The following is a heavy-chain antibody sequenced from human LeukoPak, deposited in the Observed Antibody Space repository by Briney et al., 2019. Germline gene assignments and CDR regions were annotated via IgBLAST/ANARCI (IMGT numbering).Heavy chain of an antibody. J-gene: IGHJ4*02. CDR3: AKSLLRPAY. V-gene: IGHV3-48*01. Sequence: PGGSLRLSCAASGFTFSSYSMNWVRQAPGKGLEWVSYISSSSSTIYYADSVKGRFTISRDNSKNTLYLQMSSLRAEDTAVYYCAKSLLRPAYWGQGTLVTVSS. CDR2: ISSSSSTI. CDR1: GFTFSSYS. D-gene: IGHD3-3*01.